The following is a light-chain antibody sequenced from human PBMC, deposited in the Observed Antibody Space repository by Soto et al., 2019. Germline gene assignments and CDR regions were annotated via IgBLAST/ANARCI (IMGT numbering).Light chain of an antibody. CDR2: DAS. V-gene: IGKV3-11*01. J-gene: IGKJ4*01. CDR1: QSVTSY. Sequence: EIVLTQSPATLSLSPGERASLSCRASQSVTSYLASYQQKPGQDPSLLLYDASNRSTGIPARFSGSGSGTDFTLTISRLEPEDFVVYYCQQRSNWPLTFGGGTKVEIK. CDR3: QQRSNWPLT.